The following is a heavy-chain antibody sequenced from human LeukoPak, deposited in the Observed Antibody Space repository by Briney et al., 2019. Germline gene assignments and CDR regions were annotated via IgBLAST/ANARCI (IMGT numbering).Heavy chain of an antibody. CDR1: GFTVSSIH. D-gene: IGHD6-19*01. CDR3: ARDGQWLAIDAFDI. V-gene: IGHV3-53*01. J-gene: IGHJ3*02. CDR2: TYTGGNS. Sequence: GGSLRLSCAASGFTVSSIHMVWVRQAPGKGLEWVSVTYTGGNSYYADSVKGRFIISRDISKNTLYLQMNSLRAEDTAVYYCARDGQWLAIDAFDIWGQGTMVTVSS.